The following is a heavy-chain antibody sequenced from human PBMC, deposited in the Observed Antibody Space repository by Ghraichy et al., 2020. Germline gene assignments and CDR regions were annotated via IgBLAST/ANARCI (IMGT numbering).Heavy chain of an antibody. CDR1: GGSISSYY. V-gene: IGHV4-59*01. J-gene: IGHJ6*03. CDR2: IYYSGST. Sequence: SETLSLTCTVSGGSISSYYWSWIRQPPGKGLEWIGYIYYSGSTNYNPSLKSRVTISVDTSKNQFSLKLSSVTAADTAVYYCARGGVAADYSYYYVDVWGKGTTVTVSS. CDR3: ARGGVAADYSYYYVDV. D-gene: IGHD2-15*01.